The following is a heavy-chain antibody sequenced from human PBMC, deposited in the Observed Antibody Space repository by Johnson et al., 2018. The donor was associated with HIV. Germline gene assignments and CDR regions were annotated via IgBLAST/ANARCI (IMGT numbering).Heavy chain of an antibody. CDR2: ISTNGGST. CDR3: ARDRLLWFVESAFDI. V-gene: IGHV3-64*01. Sequence: VQLVESGGGLVQPGGSLRLSCVASGFAFSTYAVHWVRQAPGQGLEYVAAISTNGGSTYYANSVRDRFTISRDNSKNTLYLQMDSLRADDTAVYYCARDRLLWFVESAFDIWGQGTMVTVSS. J-gene: IGHJ3*02. D-gene: IGHD3-10*01. CDR1: GFAFSTYA.